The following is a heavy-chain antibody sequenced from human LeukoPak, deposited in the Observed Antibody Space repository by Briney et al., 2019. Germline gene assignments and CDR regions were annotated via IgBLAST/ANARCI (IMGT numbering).Heavy chain of an antibody. V-gene: IGHV3-30*02. CDR1: GFTFSSYG. J-gene: IGHJ6*03. D-gene: IGHD6-19*01. Sequence: GGSLRLSCAASGFTFSSYGMHWVRQAPGKGLEWVAFIRYDGSNKYYADSVKGRFTISRDNSKDTLYLQMNSLRAEDTAVYYCAKCSGWFVRGKDYYYYYMDVWGKGTTVTVSS. CDR3: AKCSGWFVRGKDYYYYYMDV. CDR2: IRYDGSNK.